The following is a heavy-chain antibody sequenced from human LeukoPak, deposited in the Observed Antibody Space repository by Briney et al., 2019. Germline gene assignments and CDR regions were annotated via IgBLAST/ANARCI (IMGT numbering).Heavy chain of an antibody. CDR1: GGSISSYC. J-gene: IGHJ4*02. D-gene: IGHD3-10*01. Sequence: SETLSLTCTVSGGSISSYCWSWIRQPPGKGLEWIGYIYNSGSTNYNPSLKSRVTISVDTSKTQFSLKLSSVTAADTAVYYCAAMVRGDNFDYWGQGTLVTVSS. CDR3: AAMVRGDNFDY. V-gene: IGHV4-59*01. CDR2: IYNSGST.